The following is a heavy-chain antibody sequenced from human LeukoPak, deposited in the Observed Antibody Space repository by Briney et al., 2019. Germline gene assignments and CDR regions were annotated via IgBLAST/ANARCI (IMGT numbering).Heavy chain of an antibody. D-gene: IGHD6-13*01. J-gene: IGHJ6*03. CDR1: GYTFTSYD. Sequence: GASVKVSCKASGYTFTSYDISWVRQAPGQGLEWMGGIIPIFGTANYAQKFQGRVTITADKSTSTAYMELSSLRSEDTAVYYCARVRQQLSRKYYYYYYMDVWGKGTTVTVSS. CDR3: ARVRQQLSRKYYYYYYMDV. V-gene: IGHV1-69*06. CDR2: IIPIFGTA.